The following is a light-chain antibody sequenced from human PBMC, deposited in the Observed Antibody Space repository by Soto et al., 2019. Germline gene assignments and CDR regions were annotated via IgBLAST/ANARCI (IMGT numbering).Light chain of an antibody. CDR2: QTS. CDR3: QQYGTLPFT. J-gene: IGKJ3*01. CDR1: QYINTR. V-gene: IGKV3-20*01. Sequence: EIVLTRSPATLSSFPGDRVTLSCRASQYINTRLAWYQHRPGQAPRLLIYQTSIRAAGIPARFSGSGSGTDFTLTISRLEPEDFAVYFCQQYGTLPFTFGPGTKVDIK.